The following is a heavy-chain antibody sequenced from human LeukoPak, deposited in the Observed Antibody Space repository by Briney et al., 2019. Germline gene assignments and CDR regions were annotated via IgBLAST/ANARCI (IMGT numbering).Heavy chain of an antibody. CDR2: ISPDSNYK. CDR1: GFTFHTCS. Sequence: GGSLRLSCSASGFTFHTCSMNWLRLAPGKGLEWVSSISPDSNYKYYVDSVKGRFTISRDNAKSSLYLQMNSLRAEDTAVYYCGRGGYRGFDYEYWGQGTLVTVSS. V-gene: IGHV3-21*01. CDR3: GRGGYRGFDYEY. D-gene: IGHD5-12*01. J-gene: IGHJ4*02.